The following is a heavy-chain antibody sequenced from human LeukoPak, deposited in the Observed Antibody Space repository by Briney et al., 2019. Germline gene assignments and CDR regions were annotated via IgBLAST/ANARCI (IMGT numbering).Heavy chain of an antibody. V-gene: IGHV3-21*01. CDR3: ARVLDSSSWYRRPDARYYFDY. CDR1: RLTFSSYE. D-gene: IGHD6-13*01. Sequence: PGGSLRLSCAASRLTFSSYEMNWVRQAPGKGLEWVSSISSSSSYTYYADSVKGRFTISRDNAKNSLYLQMNSLRAEDAAVYYCARVLDSSSWYRRPDARYYFDYWGQGTLVTVSS. J-gene: IGHJ4*02. CDR2: ISSSSSYT.